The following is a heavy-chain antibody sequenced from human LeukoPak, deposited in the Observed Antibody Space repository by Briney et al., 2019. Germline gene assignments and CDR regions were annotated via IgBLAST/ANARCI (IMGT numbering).Heavy chain of an antibody. CDR3: ARDRGTTGTTVLDFDY. V-gene: IGHV1-2*02. J-gene: IGHJ4*02. CDR1: GYTXTDSY. CDR2: INPNNGGT. D-gene: IGHD1-1*01. Sequence: ASVKVSCKASGYTXTDSYMHWVRQAPGQGLEWMGWINPNNGGTNYAQKFQDRVTMTRDTSISTAYMEVSSLRSDDTAVYYCARDRGTTGTTVLDFDYWGPGTVVSVSS.